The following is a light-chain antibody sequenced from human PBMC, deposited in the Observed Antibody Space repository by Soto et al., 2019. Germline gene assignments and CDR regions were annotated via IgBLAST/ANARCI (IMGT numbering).Light chain of an antibody. V-gene: IGKV1-5*03. CDR3: QQYNSYSYT. J-gene: IGKJ2*01. Sequence: DSQMTQSASTLSASVGDRVTITCRASQSISSWLAWYQQKPGKAPKLLIYKASSLESGVPSRFSGSGSGTEFTLTISSLQPDDFATYYCQQYNSYSYTFGQGTKVDIK. CDR1: QSISSW. CDR2: KAS.